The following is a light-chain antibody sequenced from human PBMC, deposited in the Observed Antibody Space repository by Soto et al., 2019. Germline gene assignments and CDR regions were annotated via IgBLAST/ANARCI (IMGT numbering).Light chain of an antibody. Sequence: SYDLTQPLSVSVALGQTARITCGRNNIGNKNVHWYQQKPGQAPMLVIYSDSNRPSGIPERFSGSNSGNTATLTISRAQAGDEADYYCQVWDSSTVVFGGGTKLTVL. J-gene: IGLJ2*01. V-gene: IGLV3-9*01. CDR3: QVWDSSTVV. CDR1: NIGNKN. CDR2: SDS.